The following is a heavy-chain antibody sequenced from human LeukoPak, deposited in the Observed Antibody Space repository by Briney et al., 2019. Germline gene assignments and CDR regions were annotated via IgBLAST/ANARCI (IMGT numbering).Heavy chain of an antibody. CDR1: GFTFSSYA. J-gene: IGHJ3*02. Sequence: GGSLRLSCAASGFTFSSYAMSWVRQAPGKGLEWVSAISGSGGSTYYAASVKGRFTISRDNSKNTLYLQMNSLRAEDTAVYYCAKSPPNYYDSSGPLDAFDIWGQGTMVTVSS. CDR3: AKSPPNYYDSSGPLDAFDI. V-gene: IGHV3-23*01. CDR2: ISGSGGST. D-gene: IGHD3-22*01.